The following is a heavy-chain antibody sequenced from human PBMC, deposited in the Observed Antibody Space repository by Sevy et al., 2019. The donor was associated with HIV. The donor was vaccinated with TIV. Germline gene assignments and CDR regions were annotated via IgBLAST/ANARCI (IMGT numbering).Heavy chain of an antibody. CDR3: ASDLEVDYYGMDV. CDR2: IYSCGNT. CDR1: GFIVSSNY. J-gene: IGHJ6*02. D-gene: IGHD2-21*01. V-gene: IGHV3-53*01. Sequence: GGSLRLSCAVSGFIVSSNYIIWFRQAPGKGLEWVSIIYSCGNTYYADSVKVRFTISRDISKNTQNLQMNSLRAEDTAVYYCASDLEVDYYGMDVWGQGTTVTVSS.